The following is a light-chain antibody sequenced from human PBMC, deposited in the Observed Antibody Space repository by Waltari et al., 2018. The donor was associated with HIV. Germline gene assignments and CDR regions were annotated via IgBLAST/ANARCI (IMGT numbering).Light chain of an antibody. CDR1: TGAVTSGHH. J-gene: IGLJ2*01. CDR3: LLSYAGARPVV. CDR2: DTN. V-gene: IGLV7-46*01. Sequence: QAVVTQEPSLTVSPGGTVTLTCGSRTGAVTSGHHASWFQPKTGQAPKTLIYDTNNKHSWTPARFSGSLLGGKAALTLSGAQPEDEAKYYCLLSYAGARPVVFGGGTQLTVL.